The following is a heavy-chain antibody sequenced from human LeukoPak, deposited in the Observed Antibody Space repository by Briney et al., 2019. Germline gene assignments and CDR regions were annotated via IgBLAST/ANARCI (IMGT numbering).Heavy chain of an antibody. CDR3: AREEMGFYYFDY. CDR1: GGTFSSYA. D-gene: IGHD5-24*01. J-gene: IGHJ4*02. Sequence: SVKVSFKASGGTFSSYAISWVRQAPGQGLEWMGRIIPILGIANYAQKFQGRVTITADKSTSTAYMELSSLRSEDTAVYYCAREEMGFYYFDYWGQGTLVTVSS. V-gene: IGHV1-69*04. CDR2: IIPILGIA.